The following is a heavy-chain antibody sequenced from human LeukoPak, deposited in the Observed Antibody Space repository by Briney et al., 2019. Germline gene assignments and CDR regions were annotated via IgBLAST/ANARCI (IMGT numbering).Heavy chain of an antibody. CDR3: ARVPGGMEWSDFDY. CDR1: GFTFSHFS. V-gene: IGHV3-21*06. CDR2: ISSSSSDI. J-gene: IGHJ4*02. Sequence: GGSLRLSCEASGFTFSHFSMNWVRQAPGKGLEWVSSISSSSSDIYYVDSVKGRFTISRDNIKNSLYLQMNSLRAEDTAVYYCARVPGGMEWSDFDYWGQGTLVTVSS. D-gene: IGHD3-3*01.